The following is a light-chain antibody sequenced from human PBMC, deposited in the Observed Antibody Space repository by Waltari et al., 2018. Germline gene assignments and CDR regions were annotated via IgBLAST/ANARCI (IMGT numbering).Light chain of an antibody. J-gene: IGLJ3*02. Sequence: QVVLTQSPSASASLGASVKLPCSLSGEYSVYDIAWHQQRPRDGPRYLMKVNGDGSHNNADGIPERFSCSIRRAARYLITSRLQADDEADYCCQTWGTGIQVFGGGTRLTVL. CDR1: GEYSVYD. CDR2: VNGDGSH. CDR3: QTWGTGIQV. V-gene: IGLV4-69*01.